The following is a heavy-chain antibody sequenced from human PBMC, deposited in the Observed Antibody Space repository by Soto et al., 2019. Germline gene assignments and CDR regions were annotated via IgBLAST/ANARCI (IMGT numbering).Heavy chain of an antibody. CDR2: IIPIYGTA. V-gene: IGHV1-69*01. CDR3: ASAYDYYDSSGYYYYYFDY. J-gene: IGHJ4*01. D-gene: IGHD3-22*01. CDR1: GGTFSSYA. Sequence: QVQLVQSGAEVKKPGSSVKVSCKASGGTFSSYAISWVRQAPGQGLEWMGGIIPIYGTANYAQKFQGRVTITTDEYTSTAYMELSSLRSEDTAVYYCASAYDYYDSSGYYYYYFDYWGQGTLVTVSS.